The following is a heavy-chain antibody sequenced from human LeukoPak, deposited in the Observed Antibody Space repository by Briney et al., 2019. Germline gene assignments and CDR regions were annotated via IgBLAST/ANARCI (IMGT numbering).Heavy chain of an antibody. CDR3: ARHPPDTAPLQPILN. Sequence: GESLKIPCKGSGYSFTSYWIGWVRQMPGKGLEWMGIIYPGDSDTRYSPSFQGQVTISADKSISTAYLQWSSLKASDTAMYYCARHPPDTAPLQPILNWGQGTLVTVSS. CDR1: GYSFTSYW. CDR2: IYPGDSDT. D-gene: IGHD5-18*01. J-gene: IGHJ4*02. V-gene: IGHV5-51*01.